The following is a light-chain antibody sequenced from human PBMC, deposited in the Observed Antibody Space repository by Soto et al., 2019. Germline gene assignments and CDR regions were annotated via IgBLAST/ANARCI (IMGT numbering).Light chain of an antibody. CDR2: DVT. CDR1: GSDVGAYNF. CDR3: SSYTISSTLHVL. Sequence: QSVLTQPASVSGSPGQSITISCTGTGSDVGAYNFVSWYQQHPGKAPKLMIYDVTNRPSGVSGRFSGSRSGNTASLTISGLRAQDEADYYCSSYTISSTLHVLFGGGTKVTVL. V-gene: IGLV2-14*03. J-gene: IGLJ2*01.